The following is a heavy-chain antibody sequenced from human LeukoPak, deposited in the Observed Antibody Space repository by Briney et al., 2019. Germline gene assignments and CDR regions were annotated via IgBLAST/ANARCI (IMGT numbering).Heavy chain of an antibody. D-gene: IGHD3-22*01. V-gene: IGHV1-18*01. CDR3: ARDSPDYYDSSGYFVAFDI. CDR1: GYTFTNYA. J-gene: IGHJ3*02. Sequence: ASVKVSCKASGYTFTNYAISWVRQAPGQGLEWVGWISAYNGNTNYAQKLQGRVTMTTDTSTSTAYMDLRSLRSDDTAVYYCARDSPDYYDSSGYFVAFDIWGQGTMVTVSS. CDR2: ISAYNGNT.